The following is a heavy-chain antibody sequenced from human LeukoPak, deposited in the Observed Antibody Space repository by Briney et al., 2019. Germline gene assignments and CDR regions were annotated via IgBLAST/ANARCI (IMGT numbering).Heavy chain of an antibody. V-gene: IGHV3-23*01. CDR2: ISGSGGST. D-gene: IGHD2-2*01. Sequence: GGSLRLSCAASGFTFSSYAMSWVRQAPGKGLEWVSAISGSGGSTYYADSVKGRFTISRDNSKNTLYLQMNSLRSEDTAVYYCAKGGTSSYFLPNDYWGQGTLVTFSS. J-gene: IGHJ4*02. CDR1: GFTFSSYA. CDR3: AKGGTSSYFLPNDY.